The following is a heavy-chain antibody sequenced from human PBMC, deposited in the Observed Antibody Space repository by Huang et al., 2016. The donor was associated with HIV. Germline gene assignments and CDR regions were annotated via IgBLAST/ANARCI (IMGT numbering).Heavy chain of an antibody. CDR2: IIPIFGTA. J-gene: IGHJ4*02. Sequence: QVQLVQSGAEVKKPGSSVKVSCKASGGTFSSYAISWVRQAPGQGLEWVGGIIPIFGTANYAQKFQGRVTITADESTSTAYMELSSLRSEETAVYYCARARGYYDSSVSYYFDYWGQGTLVTVSS. D-gene: IGHD3-22*01. V-gene: IGHV1-69*13. CDR1: GGTFSSYA. CDR3: ARARGYYDSSVSYYFDY.